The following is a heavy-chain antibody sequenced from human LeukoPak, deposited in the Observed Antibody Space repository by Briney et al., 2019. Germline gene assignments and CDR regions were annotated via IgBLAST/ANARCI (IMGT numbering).Heavy chain of an antibody. D-gene: IGHD2-15*01. Sequence: PGRSLRLSCAASGFTFSSYAMHWVRQAPGKGLEWVAVISYDGSNKYYADSVKGRFTISRDNSKNTLHLQMNSLRAEDTAVYYCARDEDIVVVVAARFDYWGQGTLVTVSS. CDR3: ARDEDIVVVVAARFDY. CDR1: GFTFSSYA. V-gene: IGHV3-30*04. J-gene: IGHJ4*02. CDR2: ISYDGSNK.